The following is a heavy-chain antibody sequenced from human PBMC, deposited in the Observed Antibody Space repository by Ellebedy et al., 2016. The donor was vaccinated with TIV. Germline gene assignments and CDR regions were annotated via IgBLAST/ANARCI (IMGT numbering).Heavy chain of an antibody. J-gene: IGHJ3*01. CDR3: VKDQIAGDGRWVFDL. Sequence: PGGSLRLSCVGSGFSFSTYATAWVRQTPGKGLEGVSGLYGTGRGIFYSDSVRGRFTISRDNSRNTLYLQMNSLRGEDTGIYYCVKDQIAGDGRWVFDLWGQGTMVTVSS. D-gene: IGHD5-24*01. V-gene: IGHV3-23*01. CDR2: LYGTGRGI. CDR1: GFSFSTYA.